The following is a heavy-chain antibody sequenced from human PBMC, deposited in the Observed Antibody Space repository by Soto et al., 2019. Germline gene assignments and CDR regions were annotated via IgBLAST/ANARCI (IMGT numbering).Heavy chain of an antibody. V-gene: IGHV4-39*01. CDR3: ARLTYYDFWSGYEPQYNWFDP. D-gene: IGHD3-3*01. J-gene: IGHJ5*02. Sequence: SETLSLTCTVSGGSISSSSYYWGWIRQPPGKGLEWIGSIYYSGSTYYNPSLKSRVTISVDTSKNQFSLKLSSVTAADTAVYYCARLTYYDFWSGYEPQYNWFDPWGQGTLVTVS. CDR1: GGSISSSSYY. CDR2: IYYSGST.